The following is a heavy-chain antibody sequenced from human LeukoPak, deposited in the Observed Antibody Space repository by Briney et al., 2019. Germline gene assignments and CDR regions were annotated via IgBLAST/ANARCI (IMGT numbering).Heavy chain of an antibody. CDR2: ISGSGGST. V-gene: IGHV3-23*01. CDR3: AKALDSLGGINYFDY. CDR1: GFTFSSYA. J-gene: IGHJ4*02. Sequence: GGSLRLSCAASGFTFSSYAMSWVRQAPGKGLEWVSAISGSGGSTYYADSVKGRFTISRDNSKNTLYLQMNSLRAEDTAVYYCAKALDSLGGINYFDYWGQGTLVTVSS. D-gene: IGHD3-16*01.